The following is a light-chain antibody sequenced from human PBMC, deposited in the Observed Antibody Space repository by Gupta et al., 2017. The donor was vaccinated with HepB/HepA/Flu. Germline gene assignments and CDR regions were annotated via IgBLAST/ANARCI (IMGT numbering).Light chain of an antibody. V-gene: IGKV1-12*01. Sequence: DMQMTQSPSPRSASVGDRVTITCRASQSVTSWFAWYQQKPGQAPRLLIYGASTLQSGVPSRFSGSSSGTDLTLTINSLQPEDVATYYCQQADGFPPIFTFGPGTIV. CDR2: GAS. CDR1: QSVTSW. CDR3: QQADGFPPIFT. J-gene: IGKJ3*01.